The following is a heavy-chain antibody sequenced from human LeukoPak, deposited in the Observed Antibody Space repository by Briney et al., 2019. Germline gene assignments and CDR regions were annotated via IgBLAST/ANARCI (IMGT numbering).Heavy chain of an antibody. J-gene: IGHJ3*02. CDR2: IYTSGST. CDR3: ARVSESGIFGVVPGAFDI. D-gene: IGHD3-3*01. V-gene: IGHV4-4*07. Sequence: ASETLSLTCTVSGGSISSYYWSWIRQPAGKGLEWIGRIYTSGSTNYNPSLKSRVTMSVDTSKNQFSLKLSSVTAADTAVYYCARVSESGIFGVVPGAFDIWGQGTMVTVSS. CDR1: GGSISSYY.